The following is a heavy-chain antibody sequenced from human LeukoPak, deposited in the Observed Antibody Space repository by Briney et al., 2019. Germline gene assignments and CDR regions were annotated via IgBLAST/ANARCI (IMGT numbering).Heavy chain of an antibody. J-gene: IGHJ4*02. CDR1: GYSFSTYW. Sequence: GESLNISCKGSGYSFSTYWIAWVRQMPGKGLEWMGIIDPGDTDARYSPSFQGQVTISADKSISTTYLQWRSLKASDTAIYYCARVGGDFLYYFDFWGQGTLVTVSS. CDR2: IDPGDTDA. V-gene: IGHV5-51*01. CDR3: ARVGGDFLYYFDF. D-gene: IGHD3/OR15-3a*01.